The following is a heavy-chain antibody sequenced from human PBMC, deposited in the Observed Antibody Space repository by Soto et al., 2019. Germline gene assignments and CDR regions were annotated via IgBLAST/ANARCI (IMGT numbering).Heavy chain of an antibody. CDR2: IYYSGRA. CDR1: GGSISSADYY. CDR3: ARDSSHYYGSGEYYYGMDV. J-gene: IGHJ6*02. V-gene: IGHV4-61*08. D-gene: IGHD3-10*01. Sequence: SETLSLTCTVSGGSISSADYYWSWIRQPPGKGLESIGYIYYSGRANYNPSLKSRVTISVDTSKNQFSLKLSSVTAADTAVYYCARDSSHYYGSGEYYYGMDVWGQGTTVTVSS.